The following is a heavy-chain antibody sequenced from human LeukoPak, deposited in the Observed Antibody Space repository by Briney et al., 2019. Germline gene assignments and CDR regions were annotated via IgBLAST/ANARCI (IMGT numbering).Heavy chain of an antibody. D-gene: IGHD2-15*01. CDR3: ARDLSGAHDL. Sequence: PGGSLRLSCAASGFTLSNYWVHWVRQAPGKGLVWVSRINEDGRTTTYADPVKGRFTISRDNAKNTLYLQMNSLRVEDTAVYYCARDLSGAHDLWGQGTLVTVSS. J-gene: IGHJ5*02. V-gene: IGHV3-74*01. CDR2: INEDGRTT. CDR1: GFTLSNYW.